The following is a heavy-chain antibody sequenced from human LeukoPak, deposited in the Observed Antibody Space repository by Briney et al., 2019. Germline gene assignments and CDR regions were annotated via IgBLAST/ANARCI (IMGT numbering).Heavy chain of an antibody. CDR1: GGSISSYY. D-gene: IGHD6-13*01. CDR3: ARDGAAGTLDY. CDR2: IYYREST. J-gene: IGHJ4*02. Sequence: SEALSLTCTVPGGSISSYYWSWIRQPPGKVQERIGYIYYRESTHYNPSLKSRVTISVDTSKNQFSLKLSSVTAADTAVYYGARDGAAGTLDYCGQGTLVTVSS. V-gene: IGHV4-59*01.